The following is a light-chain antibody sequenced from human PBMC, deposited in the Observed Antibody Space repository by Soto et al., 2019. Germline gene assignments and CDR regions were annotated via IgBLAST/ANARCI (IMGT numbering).Light chain of an antibody. J-gene: IGKJ1*01. V-gene: IGKV1-5*01. Sequence: DIQMTQSPSTLSASIGYRVTITCRASEDINDWLAWYQQKPGNAPKFLIYDASTLQSGVPSRFSGSGSGTEFTLTISSLQPDDSATYYCQQYKSRRTFGQGTKVDIK. CDR2: DAS. CDR1: EDINDW. CDR3: QQYKSRRT.